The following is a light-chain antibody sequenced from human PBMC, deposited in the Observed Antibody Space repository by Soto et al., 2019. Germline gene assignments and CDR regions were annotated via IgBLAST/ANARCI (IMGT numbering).Light chain of an antibody. CDR3: SSYTSSTTFV. V-gene: IGLV2-14*01. Sequence: QSALTQPASVSGSPGQSITISCAGTSSDVGGYNYVSWYLQHPGKAPKLMISDVTNRPSGVSNRFSGSKSGNTASLTISGLQAEDEAEYYCSSYTSSTTFVFGTGTKLTVL. J-gene: IGLJ1*01. CDR1: SSDVGGYNY. CDR2: DVT.